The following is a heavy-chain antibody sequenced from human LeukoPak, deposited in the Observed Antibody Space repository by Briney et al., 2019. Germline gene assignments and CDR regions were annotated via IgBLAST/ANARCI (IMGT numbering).Heavy chain of an antibody. Sequence: PGGSLRLSCAASGFTFSSYWMSWVRQAPGKGLEWVANIKQDGSEKYYVDSVKGRFTISRDNAKNSLYLQMNSLRAEDTAVYYCAKSVVLTPGWFDPWGQGTLVTVSS. CDR2: IKQDGSEK. D-gene: IGHD4-23*01. V-gene: IGHV3-7*03. CDR1: GFTFSSYW. CDR3: AKSVVLTPGWFDP. J-gene: IGHJ5*02.